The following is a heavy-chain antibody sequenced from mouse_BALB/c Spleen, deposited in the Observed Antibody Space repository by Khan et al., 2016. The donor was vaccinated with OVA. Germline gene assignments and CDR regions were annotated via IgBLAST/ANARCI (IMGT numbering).Heavy chain of an antibody. CDR3: ARSTYRYAFVY. CDR2: IIYTGYT. V-gene: IGHV3-8*02. J-gene: IGHJ3*01. Sequence: EVQLQESGPSLVKPSQTLSLTCSVTGDSITTGYWNWIRKFPGNKLEYMGYIIYTGYTNYNPSLKSRISITRHPSNNQYYLQLNSVTDEDTATYYCARSTYRYAFVYGGQGTLVTVSA. CDR1: GDSITTGY. D-gene: IGHD2-14*01.